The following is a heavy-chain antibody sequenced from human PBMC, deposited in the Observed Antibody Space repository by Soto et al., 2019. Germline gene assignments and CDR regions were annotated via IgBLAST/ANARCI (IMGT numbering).Heavy chain of an antibody. CDR1: GYTFNTYG. V-gene: IGHV1-18*01. CDR2: INPYNGNT. J-gene: IGHJ4*02. CDR3: ARGCIAVTTHLCY. D-gene: IGHD4-17*01. Sequence: ASVKVSCKASGYTFNTYGITWVRQAPGQGLEWMGWINPYNGNTKFAQKLQDRVTMTIATSTSTAYMELASLRSDDTAVYYCARGCIAVTTHLCYWGQGTLVTVSS.